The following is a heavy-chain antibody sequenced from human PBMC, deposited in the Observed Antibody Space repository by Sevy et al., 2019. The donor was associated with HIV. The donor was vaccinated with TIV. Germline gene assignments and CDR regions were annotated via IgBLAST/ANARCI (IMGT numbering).Heavy chain of an antibody. Sequence: GGSLRLSCEASGFTFTSYSMNWVRQAPGKGLEWVSSISSYSYIPYADSVKGRFTVSRDNAKNSLYLQMNSLRAEDMAVYYCARDGGNYFDYWGQGTLVTVSS. J-gene: IGHJ4*02. CDR1: GFTFTSYS. CDR2: ISSYSYI. CDR3: ARDGGNYFDY. D-gene: IGHD3-16*01. V-gene: IGHV3-21*01.